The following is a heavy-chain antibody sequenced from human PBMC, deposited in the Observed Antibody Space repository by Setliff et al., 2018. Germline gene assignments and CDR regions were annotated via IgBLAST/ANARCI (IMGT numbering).Heavy chain of an antibody. Sequence: PGESLKISCRASGYTFTNYWIGWVRQMPGKGLEWMGIVYPGDSDTRYSPSFQGQVTISADKSISTAYLQWSTLKASDTAMYYCARLGSSSWYNDVFDFWGPGTMVTVSS. CDR3: ARLGSSSWYNDVFDF. CDR1: GYTFTNYW. J-gene: IGHJ3*01. D-gene: IGHD6-13*01. CDR2: VYPGDSDT. V-gene: IGHV5-51*01.